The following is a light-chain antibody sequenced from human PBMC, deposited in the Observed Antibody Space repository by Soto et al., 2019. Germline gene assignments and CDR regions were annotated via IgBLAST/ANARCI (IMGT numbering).Light chain of an antibody. V-gene: IGKV3-11*01. CDR3: QHGAT. Sequence: EIVLTQSPATLSLSPGERVTLSCRASQSVSSYLAWYQQKPGQAPRLLIYDASNRATGIPARFSGSGSGTDFTLTISSLEPEDFAVYYCQHGATFGQGTRLEIK. CDR2: DAS. J-gene: IGKJ5*01. CDR1: QSVSSY.